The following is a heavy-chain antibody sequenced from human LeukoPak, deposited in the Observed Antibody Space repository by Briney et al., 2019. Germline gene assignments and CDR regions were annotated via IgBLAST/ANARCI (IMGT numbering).Heavy chain of an antibody. D-gene: IGHD1-26*01. J-gene: IGHJ4*02. CDR1: GFTFSDYY. CDR2: IGSSGGYI. V-gene: IGHV3-11*04. CDR3: ARGIIGTYSDDH. Sequence: GGSLRLSCAASGFTFSDYYMSWIRQAPGKGLEWVSFIGSSGGYIYYADSVKGRFTISRDNAKNSLNLQMNSLRAEDTAVYYCARGIIGTYSDDHWGQGTLVTVSS.